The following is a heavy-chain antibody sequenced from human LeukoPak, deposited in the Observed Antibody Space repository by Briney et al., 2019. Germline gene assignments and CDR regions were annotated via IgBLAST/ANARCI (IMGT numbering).Heavy chain of an antibody. J-gene: IGHJ5*02. CDR3: ARALRGSYGDWFDP. D-gene: IGHD1-26*01. CDR2: TYPGDSDT. Sequence: GSLKISCKASGDSFTNYWIGWVRQMPGKGLEWMGITYPGDSDTRYSPSFQGKVTISADKSISTAYLQWSSLKASDTAIYYCARALRGSYGDWFDPWGQGTLVTVSS. V-gene: IGHV5-51*01. CDR1: GDSFTNYW.